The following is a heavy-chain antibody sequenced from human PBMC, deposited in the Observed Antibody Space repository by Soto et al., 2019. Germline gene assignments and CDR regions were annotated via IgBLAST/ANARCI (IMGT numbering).Heavy chain of an antibody. D-gene: IGHD3-16*01. CDR3: ARGGRDAYNWFDP. Sequence: EAQLVESGGGLVQPGGSLRVSCAVSGFTFSSYWMSWVRQAPGKGLEWVAKIKQDGSEKDYVDSVKGRFTISRDNANNSLLLNMYSLRAEDTAVYYCARGGRDAYNWFDPWGQGTLVTVSS. CDR1: GFTFSSYW. V-gene: IGHV3-7*01. CDR2: IKQDGSEK. J-gene: IGHJ5*02.